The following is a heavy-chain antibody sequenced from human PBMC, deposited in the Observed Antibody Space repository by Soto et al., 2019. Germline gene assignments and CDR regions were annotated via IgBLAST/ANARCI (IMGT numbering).Heavy chain of an antibody. J-gene: IGHJ4*02. V-gene: IGHV3-30*03. CDR2: ISYDGGYK. Sequence: QVQLVESGGGVVQPGTSLRVSCAASAFTFSTYGMHWVRQAPGQGLEWVAVISYDGGYKYYADSVRGRFTISRDNSRNTLYLEMNSLRGEDTAVYYCARVTYYDILTPDYWGQGTLVTVSS. CDR3: ARVTYYDILTPDY. CDR1: AFTFSTYG. D-gene: IGHD3-9*01.